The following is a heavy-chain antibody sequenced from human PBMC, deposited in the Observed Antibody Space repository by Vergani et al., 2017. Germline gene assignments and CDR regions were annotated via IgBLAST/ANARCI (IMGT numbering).Heavy chain of an antibody. D-gene: IGHD4-11*01. V-gene: IGHV4-34*01. J-gene: IGHJ6*03. Sequence: QVQLQQWGGGLLKPSETLSLTCVVNGWSFTSYHWTWIRQSPGEGLEWVGDIDHTGRPDYNPSLKSRLTMSVDKSRNQFSLTLNSVTATDTAIYFCARVNTETNGHLYYYYYMDVWGQGTLVTVSS. CDR3: ARVNTETNGHLYYYYYMDV. CDR1: GWSFTSYH. CDR2: IDHTGRP.